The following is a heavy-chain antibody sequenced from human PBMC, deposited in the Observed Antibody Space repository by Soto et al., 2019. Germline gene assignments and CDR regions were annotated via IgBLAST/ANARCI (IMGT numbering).Heavy chain of an antibody. V-gene: IGHV1-18*01. CDR1: GYTFTSYG. Sequence: QVQLVQSGAEVKKPGASVKVSCKASGYTFTSYGISWVRQAPGQGLEWMGWISAYNGNTNYAQKLQGRVTMTTDTSTGTAYMELRSLRSDDTAVYYCARDGLLWFGELGDSGRYGMDVWGQGTTVTVSS. J-gene: IGHJ6*02. CDR2: ISAYNGNT. D-gene: IGHD3-10*01. CDR3: ARDGLLWFGELGDSGRYGMDV.